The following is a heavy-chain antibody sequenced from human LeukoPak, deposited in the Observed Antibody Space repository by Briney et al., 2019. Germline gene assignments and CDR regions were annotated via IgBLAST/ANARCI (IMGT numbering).Heavy chain of an antibody. V-gene: IGHV3-30*02. D-gene: IGHD3-10*01. J-gene: IGHJ6*02. CDR3: ARAYLVWFGSYGMDV. Sequence: PGGSLRLSCAASGFTFSSYGMHWVRQAPGKGLEWVAFIRYDGSNKYYADSVKGRFTISRDNSKNTLYLQMNSLRAEDTAVYYCARAYLVWFGSYGMDVWGQGTTVTVSS. CDR1: GFTFSSYG. CDR2: IRYDGSNK.